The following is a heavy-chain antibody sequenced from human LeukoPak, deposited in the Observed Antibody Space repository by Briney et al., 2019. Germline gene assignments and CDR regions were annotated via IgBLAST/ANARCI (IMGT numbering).Heavy chain of an antibody. V-gene: IGHV4-59*01. Sequence: SETLSLTCAVYGGSFSSYYWSWIRQPPGKGLEWIGYIYYSGSTNYNPSLKSRVTISVDTSKNQFSLKLSSVTAADTAVYYCARDVGEYCSSTNCYASHYWGQGTLVTVSS. CDR2: IYYSGST. CDR3: ARDVGEYCSSTNCYASHY. J-gene: IGHJ4*02. CDR1: GGSFSSYY. D-gene: IGHD2-2*01.